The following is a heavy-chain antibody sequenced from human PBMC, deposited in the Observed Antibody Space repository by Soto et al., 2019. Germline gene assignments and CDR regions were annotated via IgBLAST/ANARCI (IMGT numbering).Heavy chain of an antibody. D-gene: IGHD5-12*01. CDR3: ARPGDGGYARFDY. J-gene: IGHJ4*02. CDR1: GFTFSSYA. V-gene: IGHV3-30-3*01. CDR2: ISYDGSNK. Sequence: QVQLVESGGGVVQPGRSLRLSCAASGFTFSSYAMHWVRQAPGKGLEWVAVISYDGSNKYYAESVRGLFTISRDNSKNTLYLQMSSLRAAVRAWYYCARPGDGGYARFDYWGQGTLVTVSS.